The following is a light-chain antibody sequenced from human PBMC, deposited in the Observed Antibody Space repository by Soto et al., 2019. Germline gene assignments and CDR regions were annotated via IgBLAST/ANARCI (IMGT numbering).Light chain of an antibody. CDR3: LQYKKWPPWT. V-gene: IGKV3-15*01. CDR2: GAS. CDR1: QSVSSS. Sequence: EIVMTQSPATLSVSPGERVTLSCWASQSVSSSLAWYQQRRGQAPRLLIYGASSRATGIPARFSGSGSGTEFTLTISSLQSEDFAVYYCLQYKKWPPWTFGQGTKVEI. J-gene: IGKJ1*01.